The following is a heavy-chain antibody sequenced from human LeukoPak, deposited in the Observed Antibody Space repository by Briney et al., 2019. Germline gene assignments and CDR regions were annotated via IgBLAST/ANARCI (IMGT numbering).Heavy chain of an antibody. CDR3: ARRRGTYGRIDY. D-gene: IGHD3-10*01. CDR1: GFSLSTSGVG. J-gene: IGHJ4*02. CDR2: IYWDDDK. Sequence: SGPTLVNPTQTLTLTCTFSGFSLSTSGVGVGWIRQPPGKALEWLGLIYWDDDKRYSPSLKSRLTITKDTSKNQVVLTMTNLDPVDTATYYCARRRGTYGRIDYWGQGTLVTVSS. V-gene: IGHV2-5*02.